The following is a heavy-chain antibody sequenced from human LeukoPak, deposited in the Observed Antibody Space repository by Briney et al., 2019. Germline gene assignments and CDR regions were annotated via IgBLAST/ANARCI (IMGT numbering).Heavy chain of an antibody. D-gene: IGHD1-26*01. J-gene: IGHJ6*03. CDR3: ARDRLGAPGGYMDV. Sequence: RASVKVSCKASGGTFSSYAISWVRQAPGQGLEWMGWINPNSGGTNYAQKFQGRVTMTRGTSISTAYMELSRLRSDDTAVYYCARDRLGAPGGYMDVWGKGTTVTVSS. V-gene: IGHV1-2*02. CDR2: INPNSGGT. CDR1: GGTFSSYA.